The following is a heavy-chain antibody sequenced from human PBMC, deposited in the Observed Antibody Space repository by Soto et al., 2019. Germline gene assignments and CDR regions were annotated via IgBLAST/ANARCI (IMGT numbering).Heavy chain of an antibody. J-gene: IGHJ4*02. V-gene: IGHV3-30*18. D-gene: IGHD2-15*01. CDR2: MSNDGSHT. Sequence: QVQLVESGGGVVQPGRSLRLSCAASGFTFSSNGMHWVRQAPGKGLEWVAVMSNDGSHTSYADSAKGRFTISRDNSKNTLYLQMNSLRAEDSGIYYCTKGCSSSSNCYIIDYGCQGALVTVSS. CDR3: TKGCSSSSNCYIIDY. CDR1: GFTFSSNG.